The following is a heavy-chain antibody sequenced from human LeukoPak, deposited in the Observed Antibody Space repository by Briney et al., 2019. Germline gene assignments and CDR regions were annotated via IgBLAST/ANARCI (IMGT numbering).Heavy chain of an antibody. CDR2: ISWNSGSI. CDR3: AKVHCSGGSCYGDAFDI. Sequence: GGSLRLSCAASGFTFDDYAMHWVRQAPGKGLEWVSGISWNSGSIGYADSVKGRFTISRDNAKNSLYLQMNSLRAEDTALYYCAKVHCSGGSCYGDAFDIWGQGTMVTVSP. CDR1: GFTFDDYA. V-gene: IGHV3-9*01. J-gene: IGHJ3*02. D-gene: IGHD2-15*01.